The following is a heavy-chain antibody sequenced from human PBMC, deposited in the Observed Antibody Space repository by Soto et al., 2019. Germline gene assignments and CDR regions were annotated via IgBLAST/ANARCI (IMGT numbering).Heavy chain of an antibody. Sequence: PSATLSLTCTVSGGSISSGDYYWSWIRQPPGKGLEWIGEINYSGSTNYNPSLKSRVTISVDTSKNQFSLKLSSVTAADTAVYYCASITFGVVKGEKKIPWGQGTLVTVSS. CDR3: ASITFGVVKGEKKIP. J-gene: IGHJ5*02. V-gene: IGHV4-30-4*01. CDR2: INYSGST. CDR1: GGSISSGDYY. D-gene: IGHD3-3*01.